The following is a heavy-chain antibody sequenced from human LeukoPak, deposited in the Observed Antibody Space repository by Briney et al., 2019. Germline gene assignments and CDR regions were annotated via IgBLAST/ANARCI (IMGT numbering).Heavy chain of an antibody. V-gene: IGHV4-59*01. CDR3: ARGTMMVGP. J-gene: IGHJ5*02. D-gene: IGHD3-22*01. CDR1: GGSISSYY. Sequence: SETLSLTCTVSGGSISSYYWSWIRQPPGKGLEWIGYIYYSGSTNYNPSLKSRVTISVDMSKNQFSLRLSSVTAADTAVYYCARGTMMVGPWGQGTLVIVSS. CDR2: IYYSGST.